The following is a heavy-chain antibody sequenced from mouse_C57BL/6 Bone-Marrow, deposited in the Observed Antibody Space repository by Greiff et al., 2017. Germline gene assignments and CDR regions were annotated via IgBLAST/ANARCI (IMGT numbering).Heavy chain of an antibody. J-gene: IGHJ2*01. V-gene: IGHV1-55*01. CDR1: GYTFTSYW. Sequence: VQLVESGAELVKPGASVKMSCKASGYTFTSYWITWVKQRPGQGLEWIGDIYPTSGRTNYNEKFKSKAILTVDTSSNTAYMQLSGLTSEDSAVFYCAISGPLGRSFDYWGQGTTLTVSS. CDR3: AISGPLGRSFDY. CDR2: IYPTSGRT. D-gene: IGHD4-1*01.